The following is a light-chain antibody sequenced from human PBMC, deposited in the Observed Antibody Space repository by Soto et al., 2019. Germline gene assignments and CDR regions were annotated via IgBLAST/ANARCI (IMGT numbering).Light chain of an antibody. V-gene: IGKV2-28*01. CDR3: MQALQTPAYT. Sequence: DIVMTQSPLSLPVTPGEPASISCRSSQSLLHSNGYNYLDWYLQKPVQSPHILIYWGSNRASGGPARFSGSGAGTDFTLKISSVEAADVGVYYCMQALQTPAYTFGQGTKLEIK. CDR1: QSLLHSNGYNY. J-gene: IGKJ2*01. CDR2: WGS.